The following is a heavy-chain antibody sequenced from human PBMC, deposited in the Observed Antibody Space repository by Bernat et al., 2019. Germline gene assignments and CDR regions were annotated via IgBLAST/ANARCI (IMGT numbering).Heavy chain of an antibody. Sequence: QVQLQESGPGLVKPSETLSLTCTVSGGSISSYYWSWIRQPPGKGLEWIGYIYYSGSTNYNPSLKSRVTISVDTSKNQFSLKLSSVTAADTAVYYCARLSGYDLDYYYYYMDVWGKGTTVTVSS. D-gene: IGHD5-12*01. CDR2: IYYSGST. CDR1: GGSISSYY. V-gene: IGHV4-59*08. J-gene: IGHJ6*03. CDR3: ARLSGYDLDYYYYYMDV.